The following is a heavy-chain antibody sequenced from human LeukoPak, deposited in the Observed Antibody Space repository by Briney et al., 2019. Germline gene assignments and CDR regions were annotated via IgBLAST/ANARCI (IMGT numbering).Heavy chain of an antibody. J-gene: IGHJ4*02. CDR1: GDSVSNGNYY. CDR3: ARSQNYYGSGDY. Sequence: SETLSLTCTVSGDSVSNGNYYWSWLRQPPVKALEWIGYIYYTGSTYYNPSLEGRVTVSVDTSRNQFSVKLSSVTAADTAVYYCARSQNYYGSGDYWSQGTLVTVSS. CDR2: IYYTGST. V-gene: IGHV4-61*01. D-gene: IGHD3-10*01.